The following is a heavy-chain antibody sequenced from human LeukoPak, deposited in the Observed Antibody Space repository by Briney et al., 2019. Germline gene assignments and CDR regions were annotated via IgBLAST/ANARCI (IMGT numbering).Heavy chain of an antibody. V-gene: IGHV4-61*02. J-gene: IGHJ4*02. D-gene: IGHD3-22*01. CDR1: GDSISSGDYY. CDR2: ISSSGST. Sequence: SETLSLTCTVSGDSISSGDYYWSWIRQPAGKGLEWIGRISSSGSTNYNPSLKSRVTISVDTSKNQFSLKLSSVTAADTAVYYCARGRGWHYYDSSAPFDYWGQGTLVTVSS. CDR3: ARGRGWHYYDSSAPFDY.